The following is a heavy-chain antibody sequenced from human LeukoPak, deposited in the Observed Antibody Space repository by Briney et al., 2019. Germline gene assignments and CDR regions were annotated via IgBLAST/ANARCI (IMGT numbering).Heavy chain of an antibody. CDR2: IKPDGSER. Sequence: PGGSLRLSCAASEFTFSTYWMTWVRQAPGKGREWVANIKPDGSERDYVDSVRGRFAMPRDNAKNLVYLQMNSLRAEDTAVYYCAGERPSRSWYDFWGQGTLVTVSS. CDR1: EFTFSTYW. J-gene: IGHJ5*01. V-gene: IGHV3-7*01. CDR3: AGERPSRSWYDF. D-gene: IGHD6-25*01.